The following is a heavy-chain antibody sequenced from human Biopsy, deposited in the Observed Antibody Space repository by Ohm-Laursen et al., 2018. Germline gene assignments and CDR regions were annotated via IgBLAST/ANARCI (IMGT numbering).Heavy chain of an antibody. CDR2: INHSGRT. CDR3: VRGVDYYNPYHYYALDV. D-gene: IGHD3-10*01. CDR1: GESFSGYY. J-gene: IGHJ6*02. Sequence: GTLSLTCAVYGESFSGYYWSWIRQTPGKGLEWIGEINHSGRTNYNPSLKSRVTISVDTSKNQFSLKVSSVTAADTAVYYCVRGVDYYNPYHYYALDVWGQGTTVTGSS. V-gene: IGHV4-34*01.